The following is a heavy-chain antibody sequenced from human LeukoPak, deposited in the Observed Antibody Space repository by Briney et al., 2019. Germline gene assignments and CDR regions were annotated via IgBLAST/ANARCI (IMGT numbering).Heavy chain of an antibody. CDR2: LNPNTGNT. D-gene: IGHD2/OR15-2a*01. CDR1: GYTFTGYY. Sequence: ASVKVSCKASGYTFTGYYMHWVRQAPGQGLEWMGWLNPNTGNTGYAQKFQGRVTITRNTSISTAYMELSSLRSEDTAVYYCARLESSAYYYYYYMDVWGKGTTVTVSS. J-gene: IGHJ6*03. CDR3: ARLESSAYYYYYYMDV. V-gene: IGHV1-8*03.